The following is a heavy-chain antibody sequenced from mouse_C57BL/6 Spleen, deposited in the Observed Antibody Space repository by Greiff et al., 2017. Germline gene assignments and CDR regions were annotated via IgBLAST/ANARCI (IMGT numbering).Heavy chain of an antibody. CDR3: ARFPNYSGSSPGYFDV. V-gene: IGHV7-3*01. CDR1: GFTFTDYY. D-gene: IGHD1-1*01. J-gene: IGHJ1*03. CDR2: IRNKANGYTT. Sequence: VQLKESGGGLVQPGGSLSLSCAASGFTFTDYYMSWVRQPPGKSLEWLGFIRNKANGYTTEYSASVKCRFTISRDNSQSILYLQMNALRAEDSATYYCARFPNYSGSSPGYFDVWGTGTTVTVSS.